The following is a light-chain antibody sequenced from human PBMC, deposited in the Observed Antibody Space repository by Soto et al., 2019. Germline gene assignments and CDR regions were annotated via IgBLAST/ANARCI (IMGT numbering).Light chain of an antibody. Sequence: QSALTQPPSVSGSPGQSVAISCTGTSSDVGYYNRVSWYQQPPGTAPKLMIYDVSNRPSGIPDRFSGSKSGNAASLTISGLQGEDEADYYCSSYTTSSTYVFGTGTKLTVL. V-gene: IGLV2-18*02. CDR2: DVS. CDR3: SSYTTSSTYV. CDR1: SSDVGYYNR. J-gene: IGLJ1*01.